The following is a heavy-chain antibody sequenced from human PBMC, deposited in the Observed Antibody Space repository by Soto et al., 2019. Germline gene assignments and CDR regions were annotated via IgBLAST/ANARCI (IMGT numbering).Heavy chain of an antibody. J-gene: IGHJ6*02. V-gene: IGHV4-39*01. CDR3: ARQGRVDGMDV. CDR1: GGSISSSSYY. Sequence: KTSETLSLTCTVSGGSISSSSYYWGWIRQPPGKGLEWIGSIYYSGSTYYNPSLKSRVTISVDTSKNQFSLKLSSVTAADTAVYYCARQGRVDGMDVWGQGTTVTVSS. CDR2: IYYSGST.